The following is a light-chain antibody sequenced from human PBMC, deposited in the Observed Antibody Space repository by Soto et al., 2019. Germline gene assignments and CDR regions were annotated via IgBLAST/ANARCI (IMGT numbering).Light chain of an antibody. Sequence: ETVVTQSPATLSLSPGERATLSCRASQNVDRYVVWYQQKPGQAPRLLIYDATNRATGIPARFSGSGSGTDFNLTISSLEPEDSAVYYCLQRRNWPPIAFGQGTRLESK. J-gene: IGKJ5*01. CDR3: LQRRNWPPIA. CDR1: QNVDRY. CDR2: DAT. V-gene: IGKV3-11*01.